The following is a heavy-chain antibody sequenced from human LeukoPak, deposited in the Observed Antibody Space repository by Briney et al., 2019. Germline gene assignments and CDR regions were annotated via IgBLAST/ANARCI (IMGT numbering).Heavy chain of an antibody. CDR2: ISYDGSNK. J-gene: IGHJ4*02. Sequence: GGSLRLSCAASGFTFSSYAMHWVRHAPGKGLEWVAVISYDGSNKYYADSVKGRFTISRDNSKNTLYLQMNSLRAEDTAVYYRARVGGNFLTFDYWGQGTLVTVSS. CDR1: GFTFSSYA. D-gene: IGHD4-23*01. V-gene: IGHV3-30-3*01. CDR3: ARVGGNFLTFDY.